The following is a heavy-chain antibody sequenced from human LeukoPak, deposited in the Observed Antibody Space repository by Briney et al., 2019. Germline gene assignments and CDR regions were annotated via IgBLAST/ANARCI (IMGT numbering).Heavy chain of an antibody. Sequence: GGSLRLSCAASGFTFSSYAMHWVRQAPGKGLEWVAVISYDGSNKYYADSVKGRFTISRDNSKNTLYLQMNSLRAEDTAVYYCARDSRGSGGSCFNPWGQGTLVTVSS. D-gene: IGHD2-15*01. CDR3: ARDSRGSGGSCFNP. CDR1: GFTFSSYA. J-gene: IGHJ5*02. CDR2: ISYDGSNK. V-gene: IGHV3-30*04.